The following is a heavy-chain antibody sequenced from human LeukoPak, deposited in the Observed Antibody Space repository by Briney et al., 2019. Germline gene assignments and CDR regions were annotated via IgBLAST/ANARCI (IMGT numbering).Heavy chain of an antibody. CDR2: ISYDGNNK. Sequence: GRSLRLSCAASGFTFSSYAMHWVRQAPGKGLEWVAVISYDGNNKFYADSVKGRFTISRDNSNNTLYLQMSSLRAEDTAVYYCARGASRGYCTSTSCLYWYFDLWGRGTLVTVSS. J-gene: IGHJ2*01. D-gene: IGHD2-2*01. CDR1: GFTFSSYA. V-gene: IGHV3-30*04. CDR3: ARGASRGYCTSTSCLYWYFDL.